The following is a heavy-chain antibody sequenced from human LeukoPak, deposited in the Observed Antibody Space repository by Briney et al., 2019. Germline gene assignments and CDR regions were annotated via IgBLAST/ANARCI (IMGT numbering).Heavy chain of an antibody. D-gene: IGHD6-13*01. J-gene: IGHJ1*01. CDR3: AKDWYSSSPTGYFQN. V-gene: IGHV3-9*01. Sequence: LSPSWAASGFPFDDYAMHWVRQAPGKGREGVSGISWNSGSIGYADSVKGRFTISRDNAKNSLCLQMNSLRAEDTALYYCAKDWYSSSPTGYFQNWGQAPWSPSPQ. CDR2: ISWNSGSI. CDR1: GFPFDDYA.